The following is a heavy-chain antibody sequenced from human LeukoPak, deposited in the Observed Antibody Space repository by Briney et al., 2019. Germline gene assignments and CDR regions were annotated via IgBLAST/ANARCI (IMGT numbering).Heavy chain of an antibody. CDR2: ISAYNGNT. J-gene: IGHJ3*02. CDR3: ARVHYDAFDI. Sequence: EWMGWISAYNGNTNYAQKLQGRVTMTTDTSTSTAYMELRSLRSDDTAVYYCARVHYDAFDIWGQGTMVTVSS. V-gene: IGHV1-18*01.